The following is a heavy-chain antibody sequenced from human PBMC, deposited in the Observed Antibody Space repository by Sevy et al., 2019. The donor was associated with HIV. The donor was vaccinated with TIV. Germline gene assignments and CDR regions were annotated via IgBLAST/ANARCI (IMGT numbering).Heavy chain of an antibody. CDR1: GFTFSSYA. CDR2: ISGSGGST. Sequence: GGSLRLSCAASGFTFSSYAMSWVRQAPGKGLEWVSAISGSGGSTYYADSVKGRFTISRDNSKNTLYLQMNSLRAEDTAVYYCAKDLSGWSTVAGDYWGQRTLVTVSS. J-gene: IGHJ4*02. CDR3: AKDLSGWSTVAGDY. D-gene: IGHD6-19*01. V-gene: IGHV3-23*01.